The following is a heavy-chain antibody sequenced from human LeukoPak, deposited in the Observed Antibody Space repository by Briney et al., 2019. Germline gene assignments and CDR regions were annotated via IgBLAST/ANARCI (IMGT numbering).Heavy chain of an antibody. CDR3: ARSRGMSKNDKNLLY. V-gene: IGHV3-21*06. CDR2: IKGSDNYI. Sequence: GRSLRLSCAASGFSFSAYTLNWVRQSPGKWLEWVSSIKGSDNYIYNADSVAGRFTVSTDDAQNSIHLQMNSLRVEDTAIYYCARSRGMSKNDKNLLYWGQGILVTVSS. J-gene: IGHJ4*02. CDR1: GFSFSAYT. D-gene: IGHD6-13*01.